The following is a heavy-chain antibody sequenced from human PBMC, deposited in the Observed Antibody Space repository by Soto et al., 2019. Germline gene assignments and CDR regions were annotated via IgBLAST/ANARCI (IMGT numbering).Heavy chain of an antibody. CDR2: ISGSGDTP. CDR3: AKEGTSGLYYFDY. J-gene: IGHJ4*02. CDR1: GFTFNNYA. D-gene: IGHD6-19*01. V-gene: IGHV3-23*01. Sequence: GGSLRLSCAASGFTFNNYAMNWVRQAPGKGLEWVSIISGSGDTPYYADSVKGRFTISRDNSRNTLYLQMNSLRAGDSAKYYCAKEGTSGLYYFDYWGPGTLVTVSS.